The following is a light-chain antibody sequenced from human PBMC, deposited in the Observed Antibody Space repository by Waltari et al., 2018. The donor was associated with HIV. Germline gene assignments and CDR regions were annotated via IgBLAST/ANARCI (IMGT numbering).Light chain of an antibody. V-gene: IGKV4-1*01. J-gene: IGKJ2*01. CDR1: QSVLYSSNTENY. CDR3: QQDLSAPFT. CDR2: WAC. Sequence: DIVMTQSPDSLAVSLGARATINCKSSQSVLYSSNTENYLAWYQQKPGQPPRLLIYWACTRESGVPDRFSGSGSGTDFTLTISSLQAEDVAIYYCQQDLSAPFTVGQGSKLEIK.